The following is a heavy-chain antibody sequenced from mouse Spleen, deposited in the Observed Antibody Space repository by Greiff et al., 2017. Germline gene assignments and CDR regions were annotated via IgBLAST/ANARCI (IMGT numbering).Heavy chain of an antibody. D-gene: IGHD2-3*01. CDR2: ISSGGGNT. Sequence: EVKLMESGGGLVKPGGSLKLSCAASGFTFSSYTMSWVRQTPAKRLEWVATISSGGGNTYYPDSVKGRFTISRDNARNTLYLQMSSLRSEDTAMYYCARPDGYLGGFAYWGQGTLVTVSA. J-gene: IGHJ3*01. CDR1: GFTFSSYT. V-gene: IGHV5-9*04. CDR3: ARPDGYLGGFAY.